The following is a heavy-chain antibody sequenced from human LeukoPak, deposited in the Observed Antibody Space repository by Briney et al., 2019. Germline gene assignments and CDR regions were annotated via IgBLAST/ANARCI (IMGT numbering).Heavy chain of an antibody. V-gene: IGHV1-46*01. CDR3: ARAPRDIVVVTAPGIDY. CDR2: INPSGGST. CDR1: GYTFTSYY. J-gene: IGHJ4*02. D-gene: IGHD2-21*02. Sequence: ASVTVSCTASGYTFTSYYMHWVRQAPGQGLEWMGIINPSGGSTSYAQKFQGRVTMTRDTSTSTAYMELSSLRSEDTAVYYCARAPRDIVVVTAPGIDYWGQGTLVTVSS.